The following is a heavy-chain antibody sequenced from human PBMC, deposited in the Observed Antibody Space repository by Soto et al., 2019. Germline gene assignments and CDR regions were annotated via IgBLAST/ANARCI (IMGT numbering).Heavy chain of an antibody. V-gene: IGHV4-61*05. CDR1: GGSISGSSYY. D-gene: IGHD3-10*01. CDR3: ARDGDYFGSGSPPLLSR. CDR2: IYYSGST. Sequence: SETLSLTCTVSGGSISGSSYYWGWIRQPPGKGLEWIGYIYYSGSTNYNPSLKSRVTISIDTSKNQFSLKLTSVTAADTAVYYCARDGDYFGSGSPPLLSRWGQGTLVTVSS. J-gene: IGHJ4*02.